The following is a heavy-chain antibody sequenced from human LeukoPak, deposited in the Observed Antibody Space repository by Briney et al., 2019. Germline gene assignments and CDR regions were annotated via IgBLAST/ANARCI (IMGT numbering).Heavy chain of an antibody. V-gene: IGHV1-46*01. Sequence: GASVKVSCKASGYTFTSYYMHWVRQAPGQGLEWMGIINPSGGSTSYAQKFQGRVTMTRDTSTSTVYMELSSLRSEDTAVYYCAKNKRGAVAVYLSSWSAPRGQGTLVTVSS. CDR2: INPSGGST. CDR1: GYTFTSYY. CDR3: AKNKRGAVAVYLSSWSAP. D-gene: IGHD6-19*01. J-gene: IGHJ5*02.